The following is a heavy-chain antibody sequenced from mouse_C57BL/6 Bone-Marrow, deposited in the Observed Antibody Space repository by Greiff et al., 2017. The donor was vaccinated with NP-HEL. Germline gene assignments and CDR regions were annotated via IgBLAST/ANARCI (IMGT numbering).Heavy chain of an antibody. V-gene: IGHV1-81*01. CDR1: GYTFTSYG. CDR2: IYPRSGNT. Sequence: QVQLQQSGAELARPGASVKLSCKASGYTFTSYGISWVKQRTGQGLEWIGEIYPRSGNTYYNEKFKGKATLTADKSSSTAYMELRSLTSDDSAVYFCAREGATLSYGISYYAMDYWGQGTSVTVSS. J-gene: IGHJ4*01. D-gene: IGHD1-1*01. CDR3: AREGATLSYGISYYAMDY.